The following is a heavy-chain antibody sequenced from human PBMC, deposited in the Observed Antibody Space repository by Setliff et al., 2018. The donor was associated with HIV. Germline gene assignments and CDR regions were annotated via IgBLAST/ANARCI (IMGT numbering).Heavy chain of an antibody. CDR2: ISWDGGST. CDR1: GFTFDDYA. CDR3: AKDTYTNGWHTSNFYHYGLEV. J-gene: IGHJ6*02. D-gene: IGHD6-19*01. Sequence: GGSLRLSCAASGFTFDDYAMHWVRQVPGKGLEWVSLISWDGGSTYYSDSVKGRFTISRDNRKNPLFLQMNSLRAEDTAFYYCAKDTYTNGWHTSNFYHYGLEVWGQGTTVTVSS. V-gene: IGHV3-43D*03.